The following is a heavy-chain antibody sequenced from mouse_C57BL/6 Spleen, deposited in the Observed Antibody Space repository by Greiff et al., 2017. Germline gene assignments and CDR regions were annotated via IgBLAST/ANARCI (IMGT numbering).Heavy chain of an antibody. CDR2: FHPYNDDT. D-gene: IGHD1-1*01. J-gene: IGHJ2*01. CDR3: ARQAYYGSSYDFDY. Sequence: VQLQQSGAELVKPGASVQMSCKASGYTFTTYPLEWMKQNHGKSLEWIGNFHPYNDDTKYYEKFNGKATLTVEKSSSTVYLELSRLTSDDSAVYYCARQAYYGSSYDFDYWGQGTTLTVSS. V-gene: IGHV1-47*01. CDR1: GYTFTTYP.